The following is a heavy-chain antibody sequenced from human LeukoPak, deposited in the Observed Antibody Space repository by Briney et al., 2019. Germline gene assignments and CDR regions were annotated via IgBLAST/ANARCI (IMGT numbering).Heavy chain of an antibody. Sequence: HPGGSLRLSCAASGFTFSGYWMNWVRQAPGKGLEWVANIKQDGSEKYYVDSVKGRFTISRDNARNSLYLQTNSLRAEDAAMYYCARDLGYCSRSNCYMLLDFWGQGTLVTVSS. CDR1: GFTFSGYW. V-gene: IGHV3-7*03. J-gene: IGHJ4*02. D-gene: IGHD2-2*02. CDR2: IKQDGSEK. CDR3: ARDLGYCSRSNCYMLLDF.